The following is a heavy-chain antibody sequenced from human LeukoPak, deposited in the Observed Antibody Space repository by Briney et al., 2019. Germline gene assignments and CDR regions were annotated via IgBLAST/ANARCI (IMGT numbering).Heavy chain of an antibody. J-gene: IGHJ3*02. V-gene: IGHV3-33*01. D-gene: IGHD6-19*01. CDR3: ARVGSSGWYGAFDM. Sequence: PGRSLRLSCAASGFTFSSHGMHWVRQAPGKGLEWVTIIWNDGSNKNYVDSVKGRFIISRDNSKNTLYLQMNSLRAEDTAVYYCARVGSSGWYGAFDMWGQGTMVTVSS. CDR2: IWNDGSNK. CDR1: GFTFSSHG.